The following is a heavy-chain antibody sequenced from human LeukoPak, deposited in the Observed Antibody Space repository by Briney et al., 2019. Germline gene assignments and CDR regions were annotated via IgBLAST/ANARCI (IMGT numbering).Heavy chain of an antibody. D-gene: IGHD2-15*01. V-gene: IGHV5-51*01. CDR1: GSSFTSYW. CDR2: IYPGDSDT. CDR3: ARGYCSGGSCYWDAFDI. J-gene: IGHJ3*02. Sequence: GESLKISCKGSGSSFTSYWIGWVRQLPGKGLEWMGIIYPGDSDTRYSPSFQGQVTISADKSISTAYLQWSSLKASDTAMYYCARGYCSGGSCYWDAFDIWGQGTMVTVSS.